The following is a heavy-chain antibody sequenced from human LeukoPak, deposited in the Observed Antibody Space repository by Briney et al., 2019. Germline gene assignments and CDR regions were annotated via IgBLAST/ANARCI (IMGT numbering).Heavy chain of an antibody. CDR3: ARDQGSAAAGTLYYYGMDV. D-gene: IGHD6-13*01. V-gene: IGHV3-48*03. J-gene: IGHJ6*02. CDR1: GFTFSSYE. CDR2: ISSSGSTI. Sequence: GGSLRLSCAASGFTFSSYEMNWVRQAPGKGLEWVSYISSSGSTIYYADSVKGRFTISRDNAKNSLYLQMNSLRAEDTAVYYCARDQGSAAAGTLYYYGMDVWGQGTTVTVSS.